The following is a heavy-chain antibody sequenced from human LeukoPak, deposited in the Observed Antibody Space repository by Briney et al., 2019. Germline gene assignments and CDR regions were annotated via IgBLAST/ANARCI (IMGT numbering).Heavy chain of an antibody. Sequence: SETLSLTCTVSGGSIRSSYYYWSWIRQPPGKGLEWIGYIYYSGSTNYNPSLKSRVTISVDTSKNQFSLKLSSVTAADTAVYYCAREYRYYDNNGVSYYFDYWGQGTLVTVSS. V-gene: IGHV4-61*01. CDR2: IYYSGST. CDR3: AREYRYYDNNGVSYYFDY. CDR1: GGSIRSSYYY. D-gene: IGHD3-22*01. J-gene: IGHJ4*02.